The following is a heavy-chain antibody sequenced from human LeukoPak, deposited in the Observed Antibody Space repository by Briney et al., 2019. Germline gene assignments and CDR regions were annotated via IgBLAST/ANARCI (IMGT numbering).Heavy chain of an antibody. CDR2: IIPILGIA. V-gene: IGHV1-69*04. J-gene: IGHJ4*02. CDR3: ARGDYYDSSGYYNPVFDY. D-gene: IGHD3-22*01. Sequence: SVKVSCKASGGTFSSYAISWVRQAPGQGLEWMGRIIPILGIANYAQKFQGRVTITADKSTSTAYMELSSLRSEDTAVYYCARGDYYDSSGYYNPVFDYWGQGTLVTVSS. CDR1: GGTFSSYA.